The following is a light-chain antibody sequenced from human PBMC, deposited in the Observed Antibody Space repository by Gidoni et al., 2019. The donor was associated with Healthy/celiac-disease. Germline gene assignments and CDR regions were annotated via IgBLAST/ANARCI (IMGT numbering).Light chain of an antibody. CDR2: YAS. CDR1: QSVSSY. Sequence: EIVLTQSPATLSLSPGERATLSCRASQSVSSYLAWYQQKPGQAPRLLIYYASNRATGIPSRFSGIGSGTDFTLTISSLGPEDFAVYYCQRRSNWPLFTFGPGTKVDIK. J-gene: IGKJ3*01. CDR3: QRRSNWPLFT. V-gene: IGKV3-11*01.